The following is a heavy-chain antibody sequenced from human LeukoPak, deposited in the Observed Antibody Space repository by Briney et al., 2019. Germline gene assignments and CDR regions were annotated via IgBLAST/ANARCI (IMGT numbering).Heavy chain of an antibody. CDR2: VYYSGTT. Sequence: PSETLSLTCSVSGGSISLSYYYWGWIRQPPGEALEWIGSVYYSGTTSYNPSLKSRVTISVDMSKNHFSLRLSSVTAADTAVYYCASEQWLGAFDIWGQGTMVTVSS. V-gene: IGHV4-39*07. D-gene: IGHD6-19*01. CDR1: GGSISLSYYY. CDR3: ASEQWLGAFDI. J-gene: IGHJ3*02.